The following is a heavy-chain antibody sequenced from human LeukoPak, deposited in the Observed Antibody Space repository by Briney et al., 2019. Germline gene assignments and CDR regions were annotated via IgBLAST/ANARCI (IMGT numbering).Heavy chain of an antibody. J-gene: IGHJ6*02. CDR1: GYTFTSYY. Sequence: ASVKVSCKASGYTFTSYYMHWVRQAPGQGPEWVGWINPNSGIINYAQQFQGRVSMTRDTSINTAYMDLSSLRPDDTAVYYCARGYNDFWNSPEIYYYYGMDVWGQGTTVTVSS. D-gene: IGHD3-3*01. CDR2: INPNSGII. CDR3: ARGYNDFWNSPEIYYYYGMDV. V-gene: IGHV1-2*02.